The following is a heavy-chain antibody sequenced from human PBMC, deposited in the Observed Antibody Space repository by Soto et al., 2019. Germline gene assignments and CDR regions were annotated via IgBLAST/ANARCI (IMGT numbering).Heavy chain of an antibody. Sequence: SETLSLTCTVSGGSITSYNWNWLRQPPGKALEWIGYVYNSGSTNYNPSLKSRVTISVDTSKNQFSLKVNSVTAADTAVYYCARRAVVAVTGSLDNWLDPWGQGTLVTVSS. CDR3: ARRAVVAVTGSLDNWLDP. CDR2: VYNSGST. J-gene: IGHJ5*02. D-gene: IGHD2-21*01. V-gene: IGHV4-59*01. CDR1: GGSITSYN.